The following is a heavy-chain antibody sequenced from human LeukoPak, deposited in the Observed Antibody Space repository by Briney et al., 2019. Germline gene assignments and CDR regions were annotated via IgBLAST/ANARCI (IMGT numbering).Heavy chain of an antibody. CDR3: ARDSGYCDNINCHHFDY. CDR1: GFTFSTYE. Sequence: PGGSLRLSCAASGFTFSTYEMNWVRQAPGKGLEWISYISDRGASIYYADSVKGRFTISRDNAKNSLYLQMNSLRGEDKAVYYCARDSGYCDNINCHHFDYWGQGTLVTVSS. V-gene: IGHV3-48*03. CDR2: ISDRGASI. D-gene: IGHD3-22*01. J-gene: IGHJ4*02.